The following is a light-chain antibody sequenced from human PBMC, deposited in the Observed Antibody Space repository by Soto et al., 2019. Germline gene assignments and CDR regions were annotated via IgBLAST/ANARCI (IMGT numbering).Light chain of an antibody. CDR2: LGS. Sequence: DIVMTQSPLSLPVTPGEPASISCRSSQSLLHSDGYIYLDWYLQRPGQSPQLLICLGSNRASGVPDRFNGSGSGTHFTLTISRVEAEDFGVYYCMRALQTPWTFGQGTRVEVK. V-gene: IGKV2-28*01. CDR3: MRALQTPWT. CDR1: QSLLHSDGYIY. J-gene: IGKJ1*01.